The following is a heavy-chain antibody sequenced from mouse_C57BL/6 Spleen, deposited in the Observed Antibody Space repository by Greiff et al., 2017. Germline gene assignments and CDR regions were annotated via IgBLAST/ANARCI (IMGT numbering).Heavy chain of an antibody. CDR2: ISYDGSN. D-gene: IGHD2-4*01. J-gene: IGHJ3*01. CDR1: GYSITSGYY. Sequence: EVKLQESGPGLVKPSQSLSLTCSVTGYSITSGYYWNWIRQFPGNKLEWMGYISYDGSNNYNPYLKNRISITRDTSKNQFFLKLNSVTTEDTATYYCARDDYDAWFAYWGKGTLVTVSA. V-gene: IGHV3-6*01. CDR3: ARDDYDAWFAY.